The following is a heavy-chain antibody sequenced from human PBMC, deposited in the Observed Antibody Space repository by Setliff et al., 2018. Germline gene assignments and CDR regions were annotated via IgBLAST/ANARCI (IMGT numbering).Heavy chain of an antibody. V-gene: IGHV4-61*02. D-gene: IGHD3-16*01. CDR2: VYKSGTT. Sequence: SETLSLTCTVSGDSLSSGGYFWTWIRQPAGKGLEWIGRVYKSGTTNYSPALKSRVTLSIDTSSNEFSLNLRSVTAADTAVYYCRLWSHDYHNDYWGQGTLVTVSS. CDR3: RLWSHDYHNDY. CDR1: GDSLSSGGYF. J-gene: IGHJ4*02.